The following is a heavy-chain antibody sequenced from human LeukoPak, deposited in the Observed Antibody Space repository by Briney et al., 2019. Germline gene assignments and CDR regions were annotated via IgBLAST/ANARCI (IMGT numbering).Heavy chain of an antibody. D-gene: IGHD4-17*01. V-gene: IGHV4-34*01. CDR2: INHSGST. CDR1: GGSFSGYY. Sequence: SETLSLTCAVYGGSFSGYYWSWIRQPPGKGLEWIGEINHSGSTNYNPSPKSRVTISVDTSKNQFSLKLSSVTAADTAVYYCARGGIPLTTTAYYGMDVWGQGTTVTVSS. CDR3: ARGGIPLTTTAYYGMDV. J-gene: IGHJ6*02.